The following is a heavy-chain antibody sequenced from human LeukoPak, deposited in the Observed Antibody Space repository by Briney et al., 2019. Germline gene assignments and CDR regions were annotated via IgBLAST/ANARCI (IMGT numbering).Heavy chain of an antibody. V-gene: IGHV3-23*01. CDR2: ISISGGST. D-gene: IGHD1-26*01. CDR3: AKPNVQRGTYYHYYFDY. Sequence: PGGSLRLSCAASGFASNTYAMSWVRQAPGKGLEWVSAISISGGSTYYADSVKGRFTISRDNAKNTLYLQMNGLRVEDTAVYYCAKPNVQRGTYYHYYFDYWGQGILVTVSS. CDR1: GFASNTYA. J-gene: IGHJ4*02.